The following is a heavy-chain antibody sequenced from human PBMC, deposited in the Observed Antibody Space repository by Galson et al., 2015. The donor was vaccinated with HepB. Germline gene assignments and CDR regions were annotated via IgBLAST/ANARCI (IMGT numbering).Heavy chain of an antibody. V-gene: IGHV1-69*13. J-gene: IGHJ4*02. CDR1: GGTFSSSA. CDR2: IIPIFGTA. Sequence: SVKVSCKASGGTFSSSAISWVRQAPGQGLEWMRGIIPIFGTANYAQKFQGRVTITADESTSTAYMELSSLRSEDTAVYYCARDRRLRGGFLDYWGQGTLVTVSS. D-gene: IGHD6-25*01. CDR3: ARDRRLRGGFLDY.